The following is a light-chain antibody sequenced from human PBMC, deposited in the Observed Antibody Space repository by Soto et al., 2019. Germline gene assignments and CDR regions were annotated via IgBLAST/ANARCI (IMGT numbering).Light chain of an antibody. V-gene: IGKV1-5*03. CDR2: KTS. Sequence: DTQITQSPSTLSASVGDRVTITCRASQSIGSWLAWYQQKPGKAPKLLIYKTSILENGVPSRFSGSGSGTEFTLSISSLQPDDFAVYYCQQYGSSPITFGQGTRLEIK. CDR1: QSIGSW. J-gene: IGKJ5*01. CDR3: QQYGSSPIT.